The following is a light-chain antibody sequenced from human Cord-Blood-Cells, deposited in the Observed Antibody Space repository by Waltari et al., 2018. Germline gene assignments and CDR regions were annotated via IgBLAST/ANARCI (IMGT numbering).Light chain of an antibody. V-gene: IGKV1-16*02. J-gene: IGKJ3*01. CDR2: AAS. CDR1: QCISNY. CDR3: QQYNSYPP. Sequence: DIQMTQSPSSLSASVGDRVTITCRASQCISNYLAWFQQKPVKAPKSLIYAASSLQRGVPSKFSCVGSVTDFTLPISSLQPEDFSTYFCQQYNSYPPFGPGTKGDI.